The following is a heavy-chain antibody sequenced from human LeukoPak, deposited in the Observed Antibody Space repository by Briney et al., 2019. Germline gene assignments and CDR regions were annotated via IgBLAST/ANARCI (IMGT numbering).Heavy chain of an antibody. CDR1: GGSISSYY. V-gene: IGHV4-59*08. CDR3: ARLHDGYRYGADY. CDR2: IYYSGST. D-gene: IGHD5-18*01. Sequence: PSETLSLTCTVSGGSISSYYWSWIRQPPGKGLEWIGYIYYSGSTNYNPSLKSRVTISVDTSKNQFSLKLSPVTAADTAVYYCARLHDGYRYGADYWGQGTLATVS. J-gene: IGHJ4*02.